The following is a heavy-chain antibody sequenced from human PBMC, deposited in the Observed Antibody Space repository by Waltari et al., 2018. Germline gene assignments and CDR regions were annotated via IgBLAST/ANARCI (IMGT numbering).Heavy chain of an antibody. D-gene: IGHD3-9*01. CDR1: CFPVDSSSYY. CDR3: ARQWIDGLLTDYYNPWDS. V-gene: IGHV4-39*01. CDR2: VDYRGNI. J-gene: IGHJ4*02. Sequence: QLPESGPGLVKPSETLSLTCTVSCFPVDSSSYYWRWIRQPPGRGLEWIGNVDYRGNIHYNPSLKSRLAMSVDTSENQVSLRLSSVTAADTAVYYCARQWIDGLLTDYYNPWDSWGRGTPVIVSS.